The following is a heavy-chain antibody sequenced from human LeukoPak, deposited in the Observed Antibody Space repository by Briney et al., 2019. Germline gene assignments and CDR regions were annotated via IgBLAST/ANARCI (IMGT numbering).Heavy chain of an antibody. CDR3: ASTNVLLWFGELSKTAYFDY. Sequence: PSETLSLTCAVYGGSFSGYYWNWIRQPPGKGLEWIWEINHSGSTNYNPSLKSRVTISVDMSKDQFSLKLTSVTAADTAVYYCASTNVLLWFGELSKTAYFDYWGQGTLVTVSS. J-gene: IGHJ4*02. CDR1: GGSFSGYY. V-gene: IGHV4-34*01. D-gene: IGHD3-10*01. CDR2: INHSGST.